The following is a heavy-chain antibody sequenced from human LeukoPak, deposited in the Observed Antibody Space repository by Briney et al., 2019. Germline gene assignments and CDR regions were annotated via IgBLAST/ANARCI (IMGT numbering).Heavy chain of an antibody. CDR3: ARDPLPDYYYGMDV. Sequence: PSETLSLTCTVSGGSISSSSFYWSWVRQAPGKGLEWVANIKQDGSEKYYVDSVKGRFTISRDNAKNSLYLQMNSLRAKDTAVYYCARDPLPDYYYGMDVWGQGTTVTVSS. CDR1: GGSISSSSFY. V-gene: IGHV3-7*03. J-gene: IGHJ6*02. D-gene: IGHD5/OR15-5a*01. CDR2: IKQDGSEK.